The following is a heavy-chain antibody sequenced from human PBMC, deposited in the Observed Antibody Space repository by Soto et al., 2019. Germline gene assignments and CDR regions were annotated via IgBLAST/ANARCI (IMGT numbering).Heavy chain of an antibody. V-gene: IGHV1-69*12. Sequence: QVQLVQSGAEVKKPGSSVKVSCKASGGTFSSYAISWVRQAPGQGLEWMGGIIPIFGTANYAQKFQGRVTINADESTSTAYMELSSLRSEDTAVYYCASLATRTGYSSSWWGVYYVMDVWGQGTTVTVSS. CDR2: IIPIFGTA. CDR1: GGTFSSYA. CDR3: ASLATRTGYSSSWWGVYYVMDV. J-gene: IGHJ6*02. D-gene: IGHD6-13*01.